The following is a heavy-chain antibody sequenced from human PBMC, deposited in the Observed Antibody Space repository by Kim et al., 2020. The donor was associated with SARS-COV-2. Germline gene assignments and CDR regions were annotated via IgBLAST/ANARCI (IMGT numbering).Heavy chain of an antibody. Sequence: FQGRVTITADESTSTAYMELSSLRSEDTAVYYCARGPQYYDILTGYYLDYWGQGTLVTVSS. CDR3: ARGPQYYDILTGYYLDY. J-gene: IGHJ4*02. V-gene: IGHV1-69*01. D-gene: IGHD3-9*01.